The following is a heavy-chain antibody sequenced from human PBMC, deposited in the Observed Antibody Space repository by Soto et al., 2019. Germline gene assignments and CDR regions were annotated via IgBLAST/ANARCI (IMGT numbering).Heavy chain of an antibody. J-gene: IGHJ4*02. D-gene: IGHD2-2*01. CDR3: AREGGYCSSTSCYVYPFDY. CDR2: IRSSVSYI. V-gene: IGHV3-21*01. Sequence: EVQLVESGGGLVKPGGSLRLSCAASGFTFSNYNMNWVRQAPGKGLEWVSSIRSSVSYIYYADSVKGRFTISRDNAKNSLYLQMNSLRAEDTAVYYCAREGGYCSSTSCYVYPFDYWGQGTLVTVSS. CDR1: GFTFSNYN.